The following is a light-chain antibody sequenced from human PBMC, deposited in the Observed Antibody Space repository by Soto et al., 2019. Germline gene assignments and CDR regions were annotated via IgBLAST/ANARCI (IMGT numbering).Light chain of an antibody. Sequence: QSALAQPASVSGSPGQSITISCTGTSSDVGSYNLVSWYQRHPGKAPKLMIYEVTNRPSGVSNRFSGSKSGNTASLTISGLQAEDEADYYCSSYTSRSTLVFGTGTKVTVL. CDR2: EVT. CDR1: SSDVGSYNL. CDR3: SSYTSRSTLV. J-gene: IGLJ1*01. V-gene: IGLV2-14*02.